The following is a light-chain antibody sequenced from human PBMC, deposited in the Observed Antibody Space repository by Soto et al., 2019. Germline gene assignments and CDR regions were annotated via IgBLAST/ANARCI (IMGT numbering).Light chain of an antibody. CDR3: QQYNSYSD. CDR1: QSISTW. CDR2: DAS. V-gene: IGKV1-5*01. Sequence: DIQMTQSPSTLSASVGGRVTISCRASQSISTWLAWHRQKPGKAPNLLISDASSLETGVPSRFSGSGSGAELALAVSILQPDDFAACYCQQYNSYSDFGQGTKVDIK. J-gene: IGKJ1*01.